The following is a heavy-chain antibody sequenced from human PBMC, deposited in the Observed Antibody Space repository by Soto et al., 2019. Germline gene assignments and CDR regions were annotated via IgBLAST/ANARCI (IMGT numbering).Heavy chain of an antibody. V-gene: IGHV1-24*01. CDR2: FDPEDGET. J-gene: IGHJ4*02. Sequence: ASVKVSCKVSGYTLTELSMHWVRQAPGKGLEWMGGFDPEDGETIDAQKYQGRVTMTEDTSTDTAYMELSSLRSEDTVVYYCATDRSGYDSGYFAYWGQGTLVTGSS. CDR1: GYTLTELS. CDR3: ATDRSGYDSGYFAY. D-gene: IGHD5-12*01.